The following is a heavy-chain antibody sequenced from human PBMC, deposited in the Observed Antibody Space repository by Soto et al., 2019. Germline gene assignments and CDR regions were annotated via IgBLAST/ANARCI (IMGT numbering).Heavy chain of an antibody. CDR2: ISGYNGNT. Sequence: QVQLVQSRGEVKKPGASVKVSCKTSGYSFTTYGISWERQAPEQGLEWMGWISGYNGNTNYAQNLQGRVTMTTDTSTSTAYMELRSLRSDDTAVYYCAREGPAPYYYYGMDVWGQGSTVTVSS. V-gene: IGHV1-18*01. CDR1: GYSFTTYG. J-gene: IGHJ6*02. CDR3: AREGPAPYYYYGMDV.